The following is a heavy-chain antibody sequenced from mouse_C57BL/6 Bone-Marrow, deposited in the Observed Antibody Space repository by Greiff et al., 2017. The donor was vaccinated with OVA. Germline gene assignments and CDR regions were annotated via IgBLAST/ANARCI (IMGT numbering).Heavy chain of an antibody. D-gene: IGHD1-1*01. CDR3: ARDYYVISYWYFDV. CDR1: GFTFSDYY. V-gene: IGHV5-16*01. J-gene: IGHJ1*03. CDR2: INYDGSST. Sequence: DVKLQESEGGLVQPGSSMKLSCTASGFTFSDYYMAWVRQVPEKGLEWVANINYDGSSTYYLDSLKSRFIISRDNAKNILYLQMSSLKSEYTAPYYCARDYYVISYWYFDVWGTGTTVTVSS.